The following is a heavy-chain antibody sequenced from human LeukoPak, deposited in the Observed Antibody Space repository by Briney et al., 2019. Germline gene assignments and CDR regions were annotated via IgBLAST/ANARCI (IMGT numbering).Heavy chain of an antibody. J-gene: IGHJ4*02. CDR2: ISWNSSSI. Sequence: GGSLRLSCAASGFTFDDYAMHWVRQAPGKGLEWVSGISWNSSSIDYTDSVKGRFTISRDNAKNSLFLQMNSLRAEDTALYYCAKEGARLGIAVSGPFDYWGQGTLVTVSS. CDR3: AKEGARLGIAVSGPFDY. V-gene: IGHV3-9*01. CDR1: GFTFDDYA. D-gene: IGHD6-13*01.